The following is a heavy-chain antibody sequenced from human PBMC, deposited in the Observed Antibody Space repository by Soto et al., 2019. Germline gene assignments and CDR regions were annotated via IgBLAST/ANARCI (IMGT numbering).Heavy chain of an antibody. J-gene: IGHJ4*02. CDR2: VPYSGET. CDR3: ARARSGDYRTV. D-gene: IGHD4-17*01. CDR1: GGSISSAEDY. V-gene: IGHV4-30-4*01. Sequence: QVHLQESGPGLVKPSQTLSLTCTVFGGSISSAEDYWSWIRQPPGKGLEWIGSVPYSGETYYNPSHTSRIALLADTSRKQFSLRLNSLSTADTAGYVCARARSGDYRTVWGQETLVTVSS.